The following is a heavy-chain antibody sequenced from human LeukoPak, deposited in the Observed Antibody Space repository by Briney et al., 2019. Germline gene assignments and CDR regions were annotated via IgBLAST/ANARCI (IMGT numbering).Heavy chain of an antibody. J-gene: IGHJ4*02. CDR2: IKQDGSEK. D-gene: IGHD3-22*01. CDR3: AREYYYDSRGYYYSPIFDY. V-gene: IGHV3-7*04. CDR1: GFTFSSYW. Sequence: GGSLRLSCAASGFTFSSYWMSWAPQAPGEGLEGLANIKQDGSEKYYVDSVKGRFTISRDNAKNSLYLQMNSLRAEDTAVYYCAREYYYDSRGYYYSPIFDYWGQGTLVTVSS.